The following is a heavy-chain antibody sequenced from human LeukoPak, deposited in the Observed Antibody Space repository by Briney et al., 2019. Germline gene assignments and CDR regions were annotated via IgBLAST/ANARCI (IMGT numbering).Heavy chain of an antibody. CDR2: ISYDGSNK. CDR1: GFTFSSYA. CDR3: ARGFLEWSNLDY. Sequence: GGSLRLSCAASGFTFSSYAMHWVRQAPGKGLEWVAVISYDGSNKYYADSVKGRFTISRDNSKNTLYPQMNSLRAEDTAVYYCARGFLEWSNLDYWGQGTLVTVSS. J-gene: IGHJ4*02. D-gene: IGHD3-3*01. V-gene: IGHV3-30*04.